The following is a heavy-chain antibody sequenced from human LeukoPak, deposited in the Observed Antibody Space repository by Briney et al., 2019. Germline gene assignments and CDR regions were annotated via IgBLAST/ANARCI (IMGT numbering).Heavy chain of an antibody. V-gene: IGHV4-34*01. CDR3: ARPSYDYVWGSYRRYNWFDP. Sequence: SETLSLTCAVYGGSFSGYYWSWIRQPPGKGLEWIGKINHSGSTNYNPSLKSRVTISVDTSKNQFSLKLSSVTAADTAVYYCARPSYDYVWGSYRRYNWFDPWGQGTLVTVSS. CDR2: INHSGST. CDR1: GGSFSGYY. D-gene: IGHD3-16*02. J-gene: IGHJ5*02.